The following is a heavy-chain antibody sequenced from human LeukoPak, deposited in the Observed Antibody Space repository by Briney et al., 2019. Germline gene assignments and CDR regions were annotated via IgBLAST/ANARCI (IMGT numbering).Heavy chain of an antibody. CDR1: GFTFSSYG. CDR2: ISYDGSNK. V-gene: IGHV3-30*19. D-gene: IGHD6-19*01. Sequence: GGSLRLSCAASGFTFSSYGMHWVRQAPGKGLEWVAVISYDGSNKYYADSVKGRFTISRDNSKNTLYLQMNSLRAEDTAVYYCARESIAVAEGAFDIWGQGTMVTVSS. J-gene: IGHJ3*02. CDR3: ARESIAVAEGAFDI.